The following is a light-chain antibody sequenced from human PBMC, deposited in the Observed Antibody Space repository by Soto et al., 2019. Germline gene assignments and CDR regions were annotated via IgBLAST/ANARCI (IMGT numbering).Light chain of an antibody. Sequence: EIVMTQSPATLSVSPGERATLSCRASQRVSSNLAWYQQKPGQAPRLIIYGASTRVTGIPARFSGSGSGTEFTLTISSLQSEDFAVYYCQQYNNWPPVYTFGQGT. CDR2: GAS. CDR1: QRVSSN. J-gene: IGKJ2*01. CDR3: QQYNNWPPVYT. V-gene: IGKV3-15*01.